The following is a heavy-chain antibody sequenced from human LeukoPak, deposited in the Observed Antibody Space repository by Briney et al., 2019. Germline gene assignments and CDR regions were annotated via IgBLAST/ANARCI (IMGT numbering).Heavy chain of an antibody. CDR2: INSDGSSK. CDR3: ARTYFGSGNTLVH. CDR1: GFTFSSYW. V-gene: IGHV3-74*01. D-gene: IGHD3-10*01. J-gene: IGHJ4*02. Sequence: PGGSLRLSCAASGFTFSSYWMHWVRQAPGKGLVWVSRINSDGSSKTYADSVKGRFTISRDNAKNSLYLQMNSLRAEDTAVYYCARTYFGSGNTLVHWGQGTLVTVSS.